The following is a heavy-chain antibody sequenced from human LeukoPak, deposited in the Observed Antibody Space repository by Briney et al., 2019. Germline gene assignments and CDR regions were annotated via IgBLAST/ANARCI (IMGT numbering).Heavy chain of an antibody. CDR2: ISTYNGDT. CDR1: GYTFIRYG. V-gene: IGHV1-18*01. J-gene: IGHJ3*02. CDR3: ARRSTVGPTSRPRPDDAFDI. D-gene: IGHD1-26*01. Sequence: GASVKVSCKASGYTFIRYGISWVRQAPGQGLEWMGWISTYNGDTKYAQKFQGRVTMTTDTSTSVAYMELRSLRSDDTAVYYCARRSTVGPTSRPRPDDAFDIWGQGTMVTVSS.